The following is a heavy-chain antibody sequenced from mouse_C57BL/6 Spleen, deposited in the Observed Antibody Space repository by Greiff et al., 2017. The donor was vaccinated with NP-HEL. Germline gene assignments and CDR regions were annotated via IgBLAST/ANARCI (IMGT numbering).Heavy chain of an antibody. CDR3: ARQGTGTGFAY. V-gene: IGHV5-15*01. CDR2: ISNLAYSI. Sequence: EVKLMESGGGLVQPGGSLKLSCAASGFTFSDYGMAWVRQAPRKGPEWVAFISNLAYSIYYADTVTGRFTISRENAKNTLYLEMSSLRSEDTAMYYCARQGTGTGFAYWGQGTLVTVSA. CDR1: GFTFSDYG. D-gene: IGHD4-1*01. J-gene: IGHJ3*01.